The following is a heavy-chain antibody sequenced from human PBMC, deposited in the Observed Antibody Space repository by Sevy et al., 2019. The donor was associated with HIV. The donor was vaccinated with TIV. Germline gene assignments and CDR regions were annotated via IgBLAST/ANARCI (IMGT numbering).Heavy chain of an antibody. V-gene: IGHV3-74*01. J-gene: IGHJ6*02. CDR2: INSDGSST. CDR3: ARGDIVVVPAATTYGMDV. CDR1: GFTFSSYW. D-gene: IGHD2-2*01. Sequence: GGSLRLSCAASGFTFSSYWMHWVRQAPGKGLVWVSRINSDGSSTSYADSVKGRFTISRDNAKNTLYLQMNSLGAEDTAVYYCARGDIVVVPAATTYGMDVWGQGTTVTVSS.